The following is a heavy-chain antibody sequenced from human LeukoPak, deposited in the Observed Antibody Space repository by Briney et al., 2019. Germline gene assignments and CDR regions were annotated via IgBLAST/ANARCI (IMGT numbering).Heavy chain of an antibody. CDR3: ARSVVVPAADYYYYYMDV. CDR1: GGSISSGGYY. D-gene: IGHD2-2*01. CDR2: IYYSGST. V-gene: IGHV4-31*03. J-gene: IGHJ6*03. Sequence: PSETLSLTCTVSGGSISSGGYYWSWIRQHPGKDLEWIGYIYYSGSTYYNPSLKSRVTISVDTSKNQFSLKLSSVTAADTAVYYCARSVVVPAADYYYYYMDVWGKGTTVTVSS.